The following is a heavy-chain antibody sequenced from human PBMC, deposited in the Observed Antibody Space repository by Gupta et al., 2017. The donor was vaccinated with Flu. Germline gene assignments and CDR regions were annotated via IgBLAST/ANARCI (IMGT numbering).Heavy chain of an antibody. Sequence: QMQLQESGPGLVKPSQTLSLTCTVSGGSMNSGDYNWSWIRQHPGKDLEWIGFLYYSGSTYYNPSLKSRVSISGDMSENQFSLKMTSVTATDTAVYYCARSLPITGFRGGEFDLWGQGTLVTVSS. V-gene: IGHV4-30-4*01. CDR1: GGSMNSGDYN. D-gene: IGHD3-10*01. J-gene: IGHJ5*02. CDR3: ARSLPITGFRGGEFDL. CDR2: LYYSGST.